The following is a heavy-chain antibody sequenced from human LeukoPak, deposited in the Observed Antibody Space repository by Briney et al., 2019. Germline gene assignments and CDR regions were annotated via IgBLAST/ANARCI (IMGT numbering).Heavy chain of an antibody. J-gene: IGHJ4*02. CDR3: ARELPPVVRYYFDY. D-gene: IGHD3-22*01. V-gene: IGHV3-33*01. CDR2: ILYDGSNK. CDR1: GFTFSSYG. Sequence: GESLRLSCSASGFTFSSYGMHWVRQLPGKGLEWVAVILYDGSNKYYADSVKGRFTISRDNSKNTLYLQMNSLRAEDTAVYYCARELPPVVRYYFDYWGQGTLVSVSS.